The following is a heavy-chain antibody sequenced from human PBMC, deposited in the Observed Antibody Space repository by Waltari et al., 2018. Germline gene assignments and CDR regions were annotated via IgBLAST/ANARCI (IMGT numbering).Heavy chain of an antibody. D-gene: IGHD6-13*01. CDR1: GFTFSNYA. CDR2: ITGNGGIT. Sequence: QLSESGGGLVQPGSSLRLSCAASGFTFSNYAMTWVRQAPGKGLEWVSTITGNGGITYYADSVKGRFTISRDNSKDTLYLQMNSLRAEDTAVYYCAKAPIAAAGNYYGMDVWGQGTTVTVSS. CDR3: AKAPIAAAGNYYGMDV. J-gene: IGHJ6*02. V-gene: IGHV3-23*01.